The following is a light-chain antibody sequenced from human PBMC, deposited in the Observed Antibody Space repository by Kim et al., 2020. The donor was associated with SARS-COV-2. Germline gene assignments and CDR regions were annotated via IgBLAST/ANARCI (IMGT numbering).Light chain of an antibody. J-gene: IGLJ2*01. CDR3: QSYDSSNVV. CDR2: GDN. V-gene: IGLV6-57*03. Sequence: GQTVTISCSRSSASIASNYVQWYQQRPGTAPTPVIYGDNQRPSGVPARFSGSIASSSNSASLTISGLKTEDEADYYCQSYDSSNVVFGGGTQLTVL. CDR1: SASIASNY.